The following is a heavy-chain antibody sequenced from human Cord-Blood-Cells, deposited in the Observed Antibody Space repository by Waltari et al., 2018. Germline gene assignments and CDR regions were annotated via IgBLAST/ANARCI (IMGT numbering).Heavy chain of an antibody. D-gene: IGHD6-6*01. Sequence: EVQLVESGGGVVRPGGSLRLSCAASGFTFDDYGMSWVRQAPGKGLGWVSGINWNGGSTGYAYSVKGRFTISRDNAKNSLYLQMNSLRAEDTALYHCARRGFSSSSRAVDGLFYWYFDLWGRGTLVTVSS. V-gene: IGHV3-20*01. CDR2: INWNGGST. J-gene: IGHJ2*01. CDR3: ARRGFSSSSRAVDGLFYWYFDL. CDR1: GFTFDDYG.